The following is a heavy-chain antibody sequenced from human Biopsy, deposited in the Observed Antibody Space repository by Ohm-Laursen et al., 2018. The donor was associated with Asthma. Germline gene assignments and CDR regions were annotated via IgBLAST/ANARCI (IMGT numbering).Heavy chain of an antibody. CDR3: ARGVDRVTGLLDHFDS. D-gene: IGHD2-21*02. J-gene: IGHJ4*02. CDR1: GGSINNFY. V-gene: IGHV4-59*01. CDR2: VYYSGST. Sequence: GTLSLTCTVSGGSINNFYWSWIRQPPGKGLESIGHVYYSGSTNYNPSLKGRVTISIDASKNQFSLKLTPVTAADTAVYYCARGVDRVTGLLDHFDSWGQGTLVTVSS.